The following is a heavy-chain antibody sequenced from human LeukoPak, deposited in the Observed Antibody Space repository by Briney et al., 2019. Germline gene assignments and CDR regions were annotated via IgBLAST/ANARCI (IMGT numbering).Heavy chain of an antibody. D-gene: IGHD3-10*01. CDR3: ERDRELGY. V-gene: IGHV4-59*01. CDR2: IYNSGST. CDR1: SRSINLYY. J-gene: IGHJ4*02. Sequence: SETLSLTCTVSSRSINLYYWSWIRQPPGKGLEWIGYIYNSGSTNYNPSLKSRLNISVDTSKNQLSLKLSSVTAEDTAVYYCERDRELGYWGQGTLVTVSS.